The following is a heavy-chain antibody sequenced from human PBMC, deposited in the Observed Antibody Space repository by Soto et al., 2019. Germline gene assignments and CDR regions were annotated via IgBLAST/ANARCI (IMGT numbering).Heavy chain of an antibody. V-gene: IGHV3-23*01. J-gene: IGHJ4*02. Sequence: EVQLFESGGGLVQPGGSLRLSCAASGFTFSSYAMSWVRQAPGKGLEWVSGISSSGGSTYYAASVKGRFAISRDNSKHTMYLQTNSLRADNTAVYYCAKASMILVRGAHYDYWGQGTLVTVTP. D-gene: IGHD3-10*01. CDR2: ISSSGGST. CDR3: AKASMILVRGAHYDY. CDR1: GFTFSSYA.